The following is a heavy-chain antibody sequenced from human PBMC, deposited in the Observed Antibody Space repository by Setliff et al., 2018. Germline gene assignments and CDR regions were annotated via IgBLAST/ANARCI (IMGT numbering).Heavy chain of an antibody. J-gene: IGHJ4*02. Sequence: GGSLRLSCAASGFTFSDAWMNWVRQAPGKGLEWVSMISGSAQTTYYADSVKGRFTISRDNSKNTLYLQMNSLRAEDTAVYYCARVGYGVEWGQGTLVTVSS. CDR1: GFTFSDAW. V-gene: IGHV3-48*01. CDR2: ISGSAQTT. D-gene: IGHD3-10*01. CDR3: ARVGYGVE.